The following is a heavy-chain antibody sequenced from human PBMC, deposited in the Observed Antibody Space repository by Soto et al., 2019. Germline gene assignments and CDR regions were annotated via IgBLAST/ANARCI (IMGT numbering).Heavy chain of an antibody. CDR1: GFPLSGYG. CDR3: AKDVSLAAASPYYGMDV. CDR2: ISFDGTKK. Sequence: QVHLVESGGGVVQPGRSLRLSCAASGFPLSGYGSHWVRQAPGKGLEWVAGISFDGTKKYYADSVKGRFTISKDSSNNTLYLQVNSLRAEDTGVYYCAKDVSLAAASPYYGMDVWGQGTTVTVS. D-gene: IGHD6-13*01. V-gene: IGHV3-30*18. J-gene: IGHJ6*02.